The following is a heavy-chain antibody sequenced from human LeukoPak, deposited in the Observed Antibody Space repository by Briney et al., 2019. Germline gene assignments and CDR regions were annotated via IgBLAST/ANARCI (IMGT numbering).Heavy chain of an antibody. D-gene: IGHD1-14*01. Sequence: GGSLRLSCAASGFLFSRYWMSWVRQAPGKGLEWVANIKEDGSEKYYVESMKGRITISRDNVKNSLYLQINSLRAEDTAVYYCARDSFETDIDYWGQGTLVTVSS. CDR3: ARDSFETDIDY. V-gene: IGHV3-7*01. CDR1: GFLFSRYW. CDR2: IKEDGSEK. J-gene: IGHJ4*02.